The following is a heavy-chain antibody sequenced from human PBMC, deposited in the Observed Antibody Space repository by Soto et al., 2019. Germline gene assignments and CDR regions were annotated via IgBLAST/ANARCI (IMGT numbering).Heavy chain of an antibody. J-gene: IGHJ6*02. CDR2: ISAYNGNT. Sequence: QVQLVQSGAEVKKPGASVKVSCKASGYTYTSYGISWVRQAPGQGLEWMGWISAYNGNTNYAQKLQGRVTMTTDTSPTTAYMELRRLRADYTAVYYWARDGALGKNYSSFGMEVCGQGSTVTVCS. D-gene: IGHD1-26*01. V-gene: IGHV1-18*01. CDR3: ARDGALGKNYSSFGMEV. CDR1: GYTYTSYG.